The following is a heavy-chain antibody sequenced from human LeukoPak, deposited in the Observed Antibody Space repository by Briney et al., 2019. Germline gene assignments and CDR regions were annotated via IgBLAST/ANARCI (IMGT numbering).Heavy chain of an antibody. J-gene: IGHJ6*04. V-gene: IGHV4-59*01. CDR2: IYYSGST. Sequence: SETLSLTCTVSGGSISSYYWSWIRQPPGKGLEWIGYIYYSGSTNYNPSLKSRVTISVDTSKNQFSLKLSSVTVADTAVYYCARENYYGSGPVLDVWGKGTTVTVSS. CDR3: ARENYYGSGPVLDV. D-gene: IGHD3-10*01. CDR1: GGSISSYY.